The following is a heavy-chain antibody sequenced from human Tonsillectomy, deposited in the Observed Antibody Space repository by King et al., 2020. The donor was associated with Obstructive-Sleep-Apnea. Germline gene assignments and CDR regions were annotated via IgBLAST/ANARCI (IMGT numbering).Heavy chain of an antibody. CDR3: ARDMIVVVVAATRVDWYFDL. J-gene: IGHJ2*01. CDR1: GGSISSYY. V-gene: IGHV4-59*01. D-gene: IGHD2-15*01. Sequence: VQLQESGPGLVKPSETLSLTCTVSGGSISSYYWSWIRQPPGKGLEWIGYIYYSGSTNYNPSLKSRVTISVDTSKNQFSLKLSSVTAADTAVYYCARDMIVVVVAATRVDWYFDLWGRGTLVTVSS. CDR2: IYYSGST.